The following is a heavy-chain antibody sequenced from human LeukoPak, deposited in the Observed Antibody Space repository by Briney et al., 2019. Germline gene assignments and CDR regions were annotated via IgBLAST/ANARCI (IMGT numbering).Heavy chain of an antibody. Sequence: GGSLRLSCAASGFTVSTNYMSWVRQAPGEGLEWISGISGSGANTYYADSVKGRLTISRDNSKNTLYLQMNRLRVEDTAVYYCAGYCSTTSCYSSPNWFDPWGQGTLVTVSS. V-gene: IGHV3-23*01. CDR2: ISGSGANT. CDR1: GFTVSTNY. D-gene: IGHD2-2*01. J-gene: IGHJ5*02. CDR3: AGYCSTTSCYSSPNWFDP.